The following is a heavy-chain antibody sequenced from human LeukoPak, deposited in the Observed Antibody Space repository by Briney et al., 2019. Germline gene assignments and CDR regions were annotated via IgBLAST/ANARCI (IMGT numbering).Heavy chain of an antibody. CDR2: INPNSGGT. CDR3: ARANIVVVPAAIDWFDP. V-gene: IGHV1-2*02. J-gene: IGHJ5*02. D-gene: IGHD2-2*01. Sequence: ASVKVSCKASGYTFTGYYMHWVRQAPGQGLEWMGWINPNSGGTNYAQKFQGRVTMTRDTSISTAYMELSRLRSDATAVYYCARANIVVVPAAIDWFDPWGQGTLVTVSS. CDR1: GYTFTGYY.